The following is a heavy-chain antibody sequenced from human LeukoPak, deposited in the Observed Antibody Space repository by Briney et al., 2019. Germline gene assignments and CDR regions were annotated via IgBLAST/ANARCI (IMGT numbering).Heavy chain of an antibody. CDR2: IYHSGST. CDR3: ARLPNVTPPLVGS. Sequence: SETLSLTCAVSGYSISSGYYWGWIRQPPGKGLEWIGSIYHSGSTYYNPSLKSRVTMSVDTSKNQFSLKLGSVTAADTAVYYCARLPNVTPPLVGSWGQGTLVTVSS. V-gene: IGHV4-38-2*01. D-gene: IGHD2-15*01. CDR1: GYSISSGYY. J-gene: IGHJ5*02.